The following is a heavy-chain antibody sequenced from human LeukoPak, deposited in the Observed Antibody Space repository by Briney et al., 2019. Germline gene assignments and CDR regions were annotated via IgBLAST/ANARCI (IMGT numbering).Heavy chain of an antibody. CDR2: VHYDGYS. D-gene: IGHD4/OR15-4a*01. CDR3: VRQRLWSDL. CDR1: NVSITQPHYY. J-gene: IGHJ5*02. V-gene: IGHV4-39*01. Sequence: SETLSLTCTVSNVSITQPHYYWGWLRQPPGKGLEWIGNVHYDGYSYYNPSLRGRVSISIDTSKKQFALNVNSLTAADTAVYYCVRQRLWSDLWGQGALVIVSS.